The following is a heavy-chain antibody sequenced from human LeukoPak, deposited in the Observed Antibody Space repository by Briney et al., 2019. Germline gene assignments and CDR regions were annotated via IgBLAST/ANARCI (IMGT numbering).Heavy chain of an antibody. V-gene: IGHV3-64D*06. CDR3: LKDKAGTSYYVGDD. CDR2: ISNDGGTT. Sequence: GGSLLLSCSGSGFTFSRYAMHWVRQAPGKGLEHVSSISNDGGTTYYADSVKGRFTISRDNSKNTLYLQMSSLRPEDTAVYYCLKDKAGTSYYVGDDWGQGTLVTVSS. CDR1: GFTFSRYA. D-gene: IGHD2-2*01. J-gene: IGHJ4*02.